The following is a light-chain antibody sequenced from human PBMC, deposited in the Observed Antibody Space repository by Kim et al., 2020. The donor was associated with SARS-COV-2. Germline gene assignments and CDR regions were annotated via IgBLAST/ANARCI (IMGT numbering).Light chain of an antibody. CDR3: QQRSNWPVT. V-gene: IGKV3-11*01. CDR2: DTS. Sequence: LSPGESATLSCRASQGVSSYLAWYQQKPGRAPRLLIYDTSNRATGIPARFSGSGSGTDFSLTISSLEPEDFAVYYCQQRSNWPVTFGPGTRLEIK. J-gene: IGKJ5*01. CDR1: QGVSSY.